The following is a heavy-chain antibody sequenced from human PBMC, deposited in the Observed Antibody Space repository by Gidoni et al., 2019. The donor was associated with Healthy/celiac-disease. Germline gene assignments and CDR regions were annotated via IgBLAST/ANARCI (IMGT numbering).Heavy chain of an antibody. Sequence: EVQLVESGGGLVKPGGSLRLSCAASGFTFSSYSMNWVRQAPGKGLEWVSSSSSSSSYIYYADSVKGRFTISRDNAKNSLYLQMNSLRAEDTAVYYCARDSKEVSYFDYWGQGTLVTVSS. CDR2: SSSSSSYI. CDR3: ARDSKEVSYFDY. CDR1: GFTFSSYS. V-gene: IGHV3-21*01. J-gene: IGHJ4*02.